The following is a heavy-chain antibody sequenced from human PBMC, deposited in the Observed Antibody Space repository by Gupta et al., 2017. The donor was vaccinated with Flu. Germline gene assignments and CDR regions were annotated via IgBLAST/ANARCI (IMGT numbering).Heavy chain of an antibody. D-gene: IGHD2/OR15-2a*01. J-gene: IGHJ6*02. CDR2: ISGSGGRT. V-gene: IGHV3-23*01. CDR1: GFRFSNFS. Sequence: DVQLLESGGGLVQPGGSLRLSGAASGFRFSNFSMSWVRQVPGEGLEWVSGISGSGGRTYYADSVKGRFTISRDNSKNTLYLQMNSLRPEATAIYYCAKGYFSSLTYGLDVWGQGTTVIVS. CDR3: AKGYFSSLTYGLDV.